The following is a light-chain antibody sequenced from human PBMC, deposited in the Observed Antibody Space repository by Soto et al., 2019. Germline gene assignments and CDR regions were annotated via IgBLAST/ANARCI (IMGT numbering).Light chain of an antibody. CDR2: GAS. Sequence: DIHLTQSPSLLSASVGDRVTITCRASQGISQYVSWYQQKPGKAPKFLIYGASTLQSGVPSRFTGSGSGTDFTLTVNSLQAEDFAIYYCQQSYSSPTTFGQGTRLEI. CDR1: QGISQY. V-gene: IGKV1-39*01. J-gene: IGKJ5*01. CDR3: QQSYSSPTT.